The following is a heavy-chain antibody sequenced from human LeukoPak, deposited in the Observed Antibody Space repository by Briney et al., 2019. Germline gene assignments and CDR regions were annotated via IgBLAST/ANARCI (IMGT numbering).Heavy chain of an antibody. D-gene: IGHD5-12*01. V-gene: IGHV1-2*02. CDR3: ARDEGVDIVATITD. J-gene: IGHJ4*02. CDR2: INPNSGGT. CDR1: GYTFTGYY. Sequence: GASVKVSCKASGYTFTGYYMHWVRQAPGQGLEWMGWINPNSGGTNYAQKFQGRVTMTRDTSISTAYMELSRLRSDDTAVYYCARDEGVDIVATITDWGQGTLVTVSS.